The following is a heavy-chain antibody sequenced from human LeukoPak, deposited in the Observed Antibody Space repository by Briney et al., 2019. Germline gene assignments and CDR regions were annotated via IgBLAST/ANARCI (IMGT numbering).Heavy chain of an antibody. CDR1: GFTFSNYA. CDR2: ISGSGGTT. J-gene: IGHJ5*02. D-gene: IGHD3-22*01. CDR3: AKATTRYFYESSGYFDP. V-gene: IGHV3-23*01. Sequence: GGSLRLSCAASGFTFSNYAMNWVRQAPGKGLEWVSAISGSGGTTYYADSVKGRFTISRDFSKNTLYLQMNSLSAEDTAVYYCAKATTRYFYESSGYFDPWGQGTLVTVSS.